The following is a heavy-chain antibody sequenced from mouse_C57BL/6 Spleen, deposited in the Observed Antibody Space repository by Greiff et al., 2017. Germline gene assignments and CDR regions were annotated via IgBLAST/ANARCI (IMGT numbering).Heavy chain of an antibody. Sequence: VQLQQPGAELVKPGASVKLSCKASGYTFTSYWMHWVKQRPGRGLEWIGRIDPNSGGTKYNEKFKSKATLTVDKPSSTAYMQLSSLTSEDSAVYYCASGVHYDYDEGFAYWGQGTLVTVSA. CDR3: ASGVHYDYDEGFAY. CDR2: IDPNSGGT. V-gene: IGHV1-72*01. D-gene: IGHD2-4*01. J-gene: IGHJ3*01. CDR1: GYTFTSYW.